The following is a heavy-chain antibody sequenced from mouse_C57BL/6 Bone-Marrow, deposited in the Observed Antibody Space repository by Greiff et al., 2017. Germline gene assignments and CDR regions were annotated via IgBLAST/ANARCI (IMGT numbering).Heavy chain of an antibody. CDR3: AILRAWGYYAMDY. Sequence: VQLQQPGAELVKPGPSVKVSCNASGYTFTSCWMHWVKQRPGQGLEWIGRGHPSDSDTNYNQPFNGKATLTVDKSSTTANMQFSGLTSEDSAVNYCAILRAWGYYAMDYWGQGTSLTVSS. J-gene: IGHJ4*01. V-gene: IGHV1-74*01. D-gene: IGHD3-3*01. CDR1: GYTFTSCW. CDR2: GHPSDSDT.